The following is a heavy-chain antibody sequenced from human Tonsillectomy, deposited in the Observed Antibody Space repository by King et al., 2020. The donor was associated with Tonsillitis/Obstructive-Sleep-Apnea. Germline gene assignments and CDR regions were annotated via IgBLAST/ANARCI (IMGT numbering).Heavy chain of an antibody. D-gene: IGHD3-3*01. CDR1: GGSISSSSYY. V-gene: IGHV4-39*01. Sequence: QLQESGPGLVKPSETLSLTCTVSGGSISSSSYYWGWIRQPPGKGLEWIGSIYYSGSTYYNPPLRSRVTISVDTSKNQFSLKPRSVSAADPAVYYCAGLGGGYDFGVSAFDIWGQGTMVTVSS. CDR2: IYYSGST. J-gene: IGHJ3*02. CDR3: AGLGGGYDFGVSAFDI.